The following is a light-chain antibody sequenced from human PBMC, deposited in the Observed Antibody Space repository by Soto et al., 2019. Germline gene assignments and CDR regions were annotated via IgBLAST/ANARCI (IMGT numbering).Light chain of an antibody. J-gene: IGKJ5*01. V-gene: IGKV1-9*01. CDR2: AAS. Sequence: IHLTQSPSSLSASVGDRVTMTCRASQGISSYLAWYQQKPGKAPKLLIYAASTLQSGVPSRFSGSGSGTDFTLTISSLQPEDFATYYCQQLNSYPITFGHGTRLEIK. CDR1: QGISSY. CDR3: QQLNSYPIT.